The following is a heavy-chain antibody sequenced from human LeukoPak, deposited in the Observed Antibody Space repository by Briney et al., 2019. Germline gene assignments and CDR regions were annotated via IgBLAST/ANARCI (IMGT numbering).Heavy chain of an antibody. V-gene: IGHV1-8*01. J-gene: IGHJ4*02. CDR3: ARVWGRFKVFGSGYYPFDY. D-gene: IGHD3-22*01. Sequence: ASVKVSCKASGYTFTSYDINWVRQATGQGLEWMGWMNPNSGNTGYAQKFQGRVTMTRSTSISTAYMELSSLRSEDTAVYYCARVWGRFKVFGSGYYPFDYWGQGTLVTVSS. CDR1: GYTFTSYD. CDR2: MNPNSGNT.